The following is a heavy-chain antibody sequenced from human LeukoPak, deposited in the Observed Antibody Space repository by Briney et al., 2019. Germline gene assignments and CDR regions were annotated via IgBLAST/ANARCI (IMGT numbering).Heavy chain of an antibody. CDR1: GYTFTGYY. V-gene: IGHV1-2*02. CDR3: ARLYYDSSGYYPTDFDY. J-gene: IGHJ4*02. CDR2: INPNSGGT. Sequence: ASVKVSCKASGYTFTGYYMHWVRQAPGQGLEWMGWINPNSGGTNYAQKFQGRVTMTRDTSISTAYMELSRLRSDDTAVYYCARLYYDSSGYYPTDFDYWGQGTLVTVSS. D-gene: IGHD3-22*01.